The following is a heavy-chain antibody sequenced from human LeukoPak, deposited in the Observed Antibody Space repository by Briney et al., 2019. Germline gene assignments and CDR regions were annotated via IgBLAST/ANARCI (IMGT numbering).Heavy chain of an antibody. CDR2: ISYDGSNK. D-gene: IGHD3-10*01. CDR3: AKAMVRGPPPSGYYYGMDV. Sequence: GGSLRLSCAASGFTFSSYGMHWVRQAPGKGLEWVAVISYDGSNKYYADSVKGRFTISRDNSKNTLYLQMNSLRAEDTAVYYCAKAMVRGPPPSGYYYGMDVWGQGTTVTASS. CDR1: GFTFSSYG. V-gene: IGHV3-30*18. J-gene: IGHJ6*02.